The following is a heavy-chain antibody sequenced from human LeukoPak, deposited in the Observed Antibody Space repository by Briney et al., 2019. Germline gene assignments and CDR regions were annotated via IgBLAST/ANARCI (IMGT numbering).Heavy chain of an antibody. D-gene: IGHD3-22*01. CDR1: GFTLSNYW. CDR3: APGGYYYDSSGYLY. J-gene: IGHJ4*02. Sequence: GGSLRLSCAASGFTLSNYWMSWVRQAPGKGLEWVSSISGSSYYIYYADSVKGRFTISRDNAKNSLYLQMNSLRAEDTAVYYCAPGGYYYDSSGYLYWGQGTLVTVSS. CDR2: ISGSSYYI. V-gene: IGHV3-21*01.